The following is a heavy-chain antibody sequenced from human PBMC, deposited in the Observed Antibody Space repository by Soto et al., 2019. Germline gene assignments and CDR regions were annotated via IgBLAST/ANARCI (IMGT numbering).Heavy chain of an antibody. J-gene: IGHJ3*02. CDR2: ISGSGGST. V-gene: IGHV3-23*01. Sequence: GGSLRLSCAASGFTFSSYAMSWVRQAPGKGLEWVSAISGSGGSTYYADSVKGRFTISRDNSKNTLYLQMNSLRAEDTAVYYCARAGHLRFAFDIWGQGTMVTVSS. CDR1: GFTFSSYA. D-gene: IGHD3-16*01. CDR3: ARAGHLRFAFDI.